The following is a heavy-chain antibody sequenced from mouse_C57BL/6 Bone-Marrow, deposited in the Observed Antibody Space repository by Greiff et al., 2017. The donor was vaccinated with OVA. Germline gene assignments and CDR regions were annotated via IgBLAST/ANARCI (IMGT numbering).Heavy chain of an antibody. V-gene: IGHV1-64*01. J-gene: IGHJ3*01. CDR3: ARSGTGTFAWFAY. D-gene: IGHD4-1*01. CDR1: GYTFTSYW. Sequence: QVQLQQPGAELVKPGASVKLSCKASGYTFTSYWMHWVKQRPGQGLEWIGMIHPNSGSTNYNEKFKSKATLTVDKSSSTAYMRLSSLTSEDSAVYYCARSGTGTFAWFAYWGQGTLVTVSA. CDR2: IHPNSGST.